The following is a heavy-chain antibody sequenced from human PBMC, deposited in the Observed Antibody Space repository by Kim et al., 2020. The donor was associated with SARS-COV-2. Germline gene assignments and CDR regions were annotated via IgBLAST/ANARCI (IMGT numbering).Heavy chain of an antibody. J-gene: IGHJ6*02. D-gene: IGHD6-19*01. CDR2: INHSGST. Sequence: SETLSLTCAVYGGSFSGYYWSWIRQPPGKGLEWIGEINHSGSTNYNPSLKSRVTISVDTSKNQFSLKLSSVTAADTAVYYCARVEGAVAGTLVTYYYYYYGMDVWGQGTTLTISS. CDR3: ARVEGAVAGTLVTYYYYYYGMDV. CDR1: GGSFSGYY. V-gene: IGHV4-34*01.